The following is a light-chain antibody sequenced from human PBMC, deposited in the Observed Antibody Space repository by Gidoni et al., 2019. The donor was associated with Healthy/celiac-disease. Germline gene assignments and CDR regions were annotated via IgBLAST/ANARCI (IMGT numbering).Light chain of an antibody. V-gene: IGKV1-39*01. CDR2: AAS. Sequence: DIQMTQSPSSLSASVGDRVTITCRASQSISSYLNWYPQKPGKAPKLLIYAASSLQSGVPSRFSGSGSGTDFTLTISSLQPEDFATYYCQQSYSTPWTSGQGTKVEIK. CDR3: QQSYSTPWT. J-gene: IGKJ1*01. CDR1: QSISSY.